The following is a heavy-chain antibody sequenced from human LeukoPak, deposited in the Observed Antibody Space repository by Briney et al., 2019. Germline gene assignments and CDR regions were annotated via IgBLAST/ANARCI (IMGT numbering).Heavy chain of an antibody. V-gene: IGHV3-23*01. J-gene: IGHJ6*02. CDR1: GFTFSTYA. D-gene: IGHD6-19*01. CDR2: ISGTGGGT. CDR3: AKGKVAGNIYYYYGMDV. Sequence: GGSLRLSCAASGFTFSTYAMTWVRQAPGKGLEWVSAISGTGGGTYYSDSVKGRFTISRDNSQNTLSLQMNSLRAEDTAVYYCAKGKVAGNIYYYYGMDVWGQGTTVTVSS.